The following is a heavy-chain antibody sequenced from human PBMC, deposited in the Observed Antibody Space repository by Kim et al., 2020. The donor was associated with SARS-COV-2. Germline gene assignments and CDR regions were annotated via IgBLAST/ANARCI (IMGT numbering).Heavy chain of an antibody. CDR2: ISSSGGST. V-gene: IGHV3-23*01. CDR1: GFTFSSYA. CDR3: AKLLSRSGWYDLFPDY. Sequence: GGSLRLSCAASGFTFSSYAMSWVRQAPGKGLEWVSGISSSGGSTYYADSVKGRFTISRDDSKNTLYLQMNSLRAEDTAVYYCAKLLSRSGWYDLFPDYWGQGTLVTVSS. J-gene: IGHJ4*02. D-gene: IGHD6-19*01.